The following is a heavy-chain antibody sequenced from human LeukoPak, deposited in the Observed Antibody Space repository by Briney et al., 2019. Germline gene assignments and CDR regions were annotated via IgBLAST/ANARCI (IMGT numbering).Heavy chain of an antibody. J-gene: IGHJ6*03. CDR1: GYTFTGYY. Sequence: ASVKVSCKASGYTFTGYYMHWVRQAPGQGLEWMGWINPNSGGTNYAQKFQGRVTMTRDTSISTAYMELSRLRSDDTAVYYCARVNSGGRVYYYYYYMDVWGKGTTVTVSS. D-gene: IGHD2-15*01. CDR3: ARVNSGGRVYYYYYYMDV. CDR2: INPNSGGT. V-gene: IGHV1-2*02.